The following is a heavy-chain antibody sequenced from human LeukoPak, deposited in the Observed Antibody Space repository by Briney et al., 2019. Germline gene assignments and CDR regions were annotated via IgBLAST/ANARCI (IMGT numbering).Heavy chain of an antibody. Sequence: PGGSLRLSCAASGFTFSSYGMHWVRQAPGKGLEWVAVISYDGSNKYYADSVKGRFTISRDNSKNTLYLQMNSLRAEDTAVYYCASVVLLSGPWYWGQGTLVTVSS. CDR2: ISYDGSNK. D-gene: IGHD4-23*01. CDR1: GFTFSSYG. V-gene: IGHV3-30*03. CDR3: ASVVLLSGPWY. J-gene: IGHJ4*02.